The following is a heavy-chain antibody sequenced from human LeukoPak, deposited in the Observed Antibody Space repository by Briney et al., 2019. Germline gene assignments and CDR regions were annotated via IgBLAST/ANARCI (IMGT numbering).Heavy chain of an antibody. J-gene: IGHJ3*02. Sequence: SETLSLTCTVSGGSISSGGYYWSWIRQHTGKGLEWIGYIYYSGSTYYNPSLMSRVTISVDTSKNQFSLKLSSVTAADTAVYYCARDGHYYDSSGYETDAFDIWGQGTMVTVSS. CDR2: IYYSGST. V-gene: IGHV4-31*03. CDR3: ARDGHYYDSSGYETDAFDI. CDR1: GGSISSGGYY. D-gene: IGHD3-22*01.